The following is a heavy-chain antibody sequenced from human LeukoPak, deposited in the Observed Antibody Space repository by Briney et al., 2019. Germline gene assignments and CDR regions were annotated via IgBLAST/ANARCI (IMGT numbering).Heavy chain of an antibody. J-gene: IGHJ4*02. CDR3: AREIVGAREFDY. D-gene: IGHD1-26*01. CDR1: GFTISTYW. Sequence: AGGSLRLSCTASGFTISTYWMSWVRQAPGKGLVWVSRINRDGSSTSYADSVKGRLTISRDNAKNTLYLQMNSLRAEDTAVYYCAREIVGAREFDYWGQGTLVTVSS. V-gene: IGHV3-74*01. CDR2: INRDGSST.